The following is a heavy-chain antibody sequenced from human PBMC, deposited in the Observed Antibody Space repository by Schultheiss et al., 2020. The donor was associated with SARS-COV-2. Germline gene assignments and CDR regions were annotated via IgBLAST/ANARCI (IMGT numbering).Heavy chain of an antibody. CDR2: FYYTGST. Sequence: SQTLSLTCTVSGGSISTYYWSWLRQPRGVGLEWVGYFYYTGSTNYNPSLKSRVTISVDTSKNQFSLKLNSVTAADTAVYYCAREYCSSTSCYNYYGMDVWGQGTTVTVSS. CDR3: AREYCSSTSCYNYYGMDV. J-gene: IGHJ6*02. V-gene: IGHV4-59*01. CDR1: GGSISTYY. D-gene: IGHD2-2*01.